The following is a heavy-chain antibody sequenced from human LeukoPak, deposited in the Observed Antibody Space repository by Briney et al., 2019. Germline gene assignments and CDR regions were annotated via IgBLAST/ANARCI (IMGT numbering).Heavy chain of an antibody. D-gene: IGHD2-2*01. J-gene: IGHJ6*02. V-gene: IGHV4-39*01. CDR3: ARTDCSITSCYNGWGYYGMDV. Sequence: KPSETLSLTCTVSGGSNSSTIYYWGWIRQSPGKGLEWIGNIYYSGGTYYNPSLKSRVTISVDTSKNQFSLKLSSVTAADTAVYYCARTDCSITSCYNGWGYYGMDVWGQGTTVTVSS. CDR1: GGSNSSTIYY. CDR2: IYYSGGT.